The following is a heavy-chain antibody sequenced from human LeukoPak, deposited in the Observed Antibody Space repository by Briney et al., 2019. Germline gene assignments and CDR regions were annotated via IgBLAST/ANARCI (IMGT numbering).Heavy chain of an antibody. CDR2: IISIFGPT. D-gene: IGHD1-26*01. Sequence: ASVKVSCKASGGTFSSYIIAWVRQAPGQGLEWMGEIISIFGPTNYAQKFQGRVTITADESTSTAYLELSSLRSEDSAVYYCARTTMGATTPNFQHWGQGTLVTVSS. J-gene: IGHJ1*01. V-gene: IGHV1-69*13. CDR3: ARTTMGATTPNFQH. CDR1: GGTFSSYI.